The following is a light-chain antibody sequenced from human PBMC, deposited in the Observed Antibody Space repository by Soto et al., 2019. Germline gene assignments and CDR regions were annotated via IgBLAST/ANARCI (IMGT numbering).Light chain of an antibody. J-gene: IGKJ1*01. CDR1: QRISSW. CDR2: DAS. CDR3: QQYNSYPWT. Sequence: DIQMTQSPSTLSASVGDRVTITCRASQRISSWLAWYQQKPGRAPKLLIYDASSLEGGDPSRFSGSGSGTEFTLTISSLQPDDFATYYCQQYNSYPWTFVQGTKVEIK. V-gene: IGKV1-5*01.